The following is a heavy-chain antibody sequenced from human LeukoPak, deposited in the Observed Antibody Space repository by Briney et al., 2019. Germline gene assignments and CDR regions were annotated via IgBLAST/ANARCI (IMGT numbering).Heavy chain of an antibody. V-gene: IGHV4-61*01. Sequence: SETLSLTCTVSGDSVSSGSYYWNWIRQPPGKGLEWVGYIYYSGGPNYNPSLKSRVTISVDTSKNQFSLKLKSVTAADTAVYYCARSSNPFWFDPWGQGTLVTVSS. D-gene: IGHD4-11*01. CDR2: IYYSGGP. CDR3: ARSSNPFWFDP. CDR1: GDSVSSGSYY. J-gene: IGHJ5*02.